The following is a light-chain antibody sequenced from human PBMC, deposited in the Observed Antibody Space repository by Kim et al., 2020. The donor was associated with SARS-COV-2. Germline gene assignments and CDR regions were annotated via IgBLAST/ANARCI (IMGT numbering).Light chain of an antibody. J-gene: IGLJ2*01. CDR1: SLRNYY. CDR2: GRD. Sequence: SSELTHDPAVSVALGQTVRITCQGDSLRNYYATWYQQKPGQAPILLIYGRDNRPSGIPDRFSGSSSGNTASLTITGAQAEDEADYYCKSRDSNSKVVFGGGTKLTVL. CDR3: KSRDSNSKVV. V-gene: IGLV3-19*01.